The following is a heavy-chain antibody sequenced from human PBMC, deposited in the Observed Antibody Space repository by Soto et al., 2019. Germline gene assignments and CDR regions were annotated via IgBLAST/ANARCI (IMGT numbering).Heavy chain of an antibody. CDR2: IKQDGSEK. V-gene: IGHV3-7*05. CDR3: ARGLSGNGLWDYYGMDV. J-gene: IGHJ6*02. D-gene: IGHD3-16*01. CDR1: GFTFSSYW. Sequence: PGGSLRLSCAASGFTFSSYWMSWVRQAPGKGLEWVANIKQDGSEKYYVDSVKGRFTISRDNAKNSLYLQMNSLRAEDTAVYYCARGLSGNGLWDYYGMDVWGQGTTVTVSS.